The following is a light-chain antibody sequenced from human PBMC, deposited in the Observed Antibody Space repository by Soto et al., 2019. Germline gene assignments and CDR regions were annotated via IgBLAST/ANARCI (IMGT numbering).Light chain of an antibody. V-gene: IGKV2-30*02. CDR3: MQGTPWPLT. CDR2: KVS. CDR1: QSLIHSDGNTY. J-gene: IGKJ1*01. Sequence: DVVMTQSPLSLPVTLGQPASISCRSSQSLIHSDGNTYLNWFQQRPGQSPRRLIYKVSDRDSGVPDRFSGGGSGSDFTLKISRVEAEDVGVYYCMQGTPWPLTFGQGTEVEIK.